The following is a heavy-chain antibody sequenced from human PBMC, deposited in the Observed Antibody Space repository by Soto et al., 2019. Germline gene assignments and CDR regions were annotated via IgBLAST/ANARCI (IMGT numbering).Heavy chain of an antibody. V-gene: IGHV3-13*01. Sequence: EVQLVESGGGLVQPGGSLRLSCAASGFTFSSYDMHWVRQATGKGLEWVSAIGTAGDTYYPGSVKGRFTISRENAKNSLYLQLNSLRAEDTAVYYCARDTQRPLVGNCYGMDVWGQGTTVTVSS. D-gene: IGHD6-13*01. CDR1: GFTFSSYD. J-gene: IGHJ6*02. CDR2: IGTAGDT. CDR3: ARDTQRPLVGNCYGMDV.